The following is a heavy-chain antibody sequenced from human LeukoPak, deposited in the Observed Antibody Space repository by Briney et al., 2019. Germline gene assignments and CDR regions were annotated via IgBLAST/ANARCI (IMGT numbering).Heavy chain of an antibody. D-gene: IGHD3-16*02. CDR3: AKDYRRTAYFQH. Sequence: PGGSLRLSCAVSGFRVSNYYMSWVRQAPGKGLEWVAVISYDGSNKYYADSVKGRFTISRDNSKNTLYLQMNSLRAEDTAVYYCAKDYRRTAYFQHWGQGTLVTVSS. CDR1: GFRVSNYY. V-gene: IGHV3-30*18. J-gene: IGHJ1*01. CDR2: ISYDGSNK.